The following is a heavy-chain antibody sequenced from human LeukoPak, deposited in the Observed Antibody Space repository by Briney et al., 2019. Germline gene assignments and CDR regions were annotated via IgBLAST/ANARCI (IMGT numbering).Heavy chain of an antibody. CDR3: AKGGNYCSSTSCPPVDY. D-gene: IGHD2-2*01. J-gene: IGHJ4*02. V-gene: IGHV3-23*01. Sequence: GGSLRLSCAASGFTFSSYAMSWVRQAPGKGLEWVSAISSSSGSTYYADSVKGRFTISRDNSKNTLYLRMNSLRAEDTAVYYCAKGGNYCSSTSCPPVDYWGQGTLVTVSS. CDR2: ISSSSGST. CDR1: GFTFSSYA.